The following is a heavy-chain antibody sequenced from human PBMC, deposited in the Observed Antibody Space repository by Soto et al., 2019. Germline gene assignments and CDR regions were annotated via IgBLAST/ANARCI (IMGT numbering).Heavy chain of an antibody. CDR1: GYTFTSYD. CDR2: MSPNSGAT. V-gene: IGHV1-8*01. D-gene: IGHD1-1*01. CDR3: ARGVDAGVDV. J-gene: IGHJ6*02. Sequence: QVQLVQSGAEVTKPGASVKVSCKASGYTFTSYDINWVRQATGQGLEWMGWMSPNSGATGYAQKFXGGVXMXRDTSISTAYMELSNLRSDDTAIYYCARGVDAGVDVWGQGTTVTVSS.